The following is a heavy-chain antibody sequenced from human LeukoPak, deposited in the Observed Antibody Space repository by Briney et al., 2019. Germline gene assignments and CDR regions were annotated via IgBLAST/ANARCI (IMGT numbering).Heavy chain of an antibody. J-gene: IGHJ4*02. CDR3: ARDLGAVAGSGDFDY. CDR1: GYTFTSYG. Sequence: ASVKVSCKASGYTFTSYGISWVRQAPGQGLEWMGWISAYNGNTNYAQKFQGRVTMTRDTSISTAYMELSRLRSDDTAVYYCARDLGAVAGSGDFDYWGQGTLVTVSS. V-gene: IGHV1-18*01. D-gene: IGHD6-19*01. CDR2: ISAYNGNT.